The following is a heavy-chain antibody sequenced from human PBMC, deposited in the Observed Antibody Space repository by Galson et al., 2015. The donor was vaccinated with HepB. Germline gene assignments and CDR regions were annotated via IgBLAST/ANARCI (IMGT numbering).Heavy chain of an antibody. J-gene: IGHJ1*01. CDR2: MSDNGDNT. V-gene: IGHV3-23*01. Sequence: SLRLSCAASGFTFSSYAIMWFRQAPGKGLEWVSGMSDNGDNTFSADSAKGRYTISRDISKNTVYLQMNSMAVEDTAVYYCATRSGASGWYSYFQHWGQGTLVTVSS. CDR3: ATRSGASGWYSYFQH. CDR1: GFTFSSYA. D-gene: IGHD6-19*01.